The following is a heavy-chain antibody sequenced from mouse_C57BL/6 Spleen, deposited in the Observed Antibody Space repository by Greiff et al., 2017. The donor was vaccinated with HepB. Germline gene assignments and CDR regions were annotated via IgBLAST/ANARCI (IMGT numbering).Heavy chain of an antibody. D-gene: IGHD2-1*01. CDR3: ARERGYGNYAMDY. J-gene: IGHJ4*01. CDR1: GYTFTSYW. V-gene: IGHV1-64*01. Sequence: QVHVKQPGAELVKPGASVKLSCKASGYTFTSYWMHWVKQRPGQGLEWIGMIHPNSGSTNYNEKFKSKATLTVDKSSSTAYMQLSSLTSEDSAVYYCARERGYGNYAMDYWGQGTSVTVSS. CDR2: IHPNSGST.